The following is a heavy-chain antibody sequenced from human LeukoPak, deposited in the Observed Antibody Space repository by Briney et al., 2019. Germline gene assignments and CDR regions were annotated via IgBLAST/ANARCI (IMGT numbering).Heavy chain of an antibody. V-gene: IGHV1-18*01. J-gene: IGHJ5*02. Sequence: ASVKVSCKASGYTFTSYGISWVRQAPGQGLEWMGWISAYNGNTNYAQKLQGRVTMTTDTSTSTAYMELRSLRSDDTAVYYCAGVIAVAGTWNWFDPWGQGTLVTVSS. CDR2: ISAYNGNT. CDR1: GYTFTSYG. D-gene: IGHD6-19*01. CDR3: AGVIAVAGTWNWFDP.